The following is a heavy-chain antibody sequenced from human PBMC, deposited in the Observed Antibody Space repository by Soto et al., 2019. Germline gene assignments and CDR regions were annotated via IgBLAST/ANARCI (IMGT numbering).Heavy chain of an antibody. CDR3: AGGIAARPLGY. CDR2: IYHSGST. J-gene: IGHJ4*02. CDR1: GCSISSGGYS. D-gene: IGHD6-6*01. Sequence: SETLSLTCAVSGCSISSGGYSWSWIRQPPGKGLEWIGYIYHSGSTYYNPSLKSRVTISVDRSKNQFSLRLSSVTAADTAVYYCAGGIAARPLGYWGQGTLVTVSS. V-gene: IGHV4-30-2*01.